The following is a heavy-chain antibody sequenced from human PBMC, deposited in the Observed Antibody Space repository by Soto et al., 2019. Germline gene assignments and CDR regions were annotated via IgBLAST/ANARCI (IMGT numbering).Heavy chain of an antibody. CDR3: ARHRVTMVREPGDYYYYMDV. CDR1: LYSFTSYW. V-gene: IGHV5-51*01. D-gene: IGHD3-10*01. J-gene: IGHJ6*03. Sequence: SLKISWKGSLYSFTSYWSGWVLHMPFKCLECLWIIYPGDSDTRYSPSFQGQVTISADKSISTAYLQWSSLKASDTAMYYCARHRVTMVREPGDYYYYMDVWGKGTTVTVSS. CDR2: IYPGDSDT.